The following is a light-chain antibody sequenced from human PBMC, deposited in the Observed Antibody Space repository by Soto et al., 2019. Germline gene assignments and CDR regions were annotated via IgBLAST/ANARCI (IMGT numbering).Light chain of an antibody. CDR1: QSVDSN. J-gene: IGKJ4*01. V-gene: IGKV3D-15*01. CDR3: QQYDSWPIT. CDR2: GAS. Sequence: EIVMTQSPGTLSVSTGEGATLSCRASQSVDSNLAWYQQKPGQAPRLLIYGASPRATGIPDRLRGSGSWTEFTLTIRSLQSADFAVYYCQQYDSWPITFGGGNTVEIK.